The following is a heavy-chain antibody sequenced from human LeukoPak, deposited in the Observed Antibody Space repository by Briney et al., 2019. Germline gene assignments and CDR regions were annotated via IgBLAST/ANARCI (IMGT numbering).Heavy chain of an antibody. D-gene: IGHD2/OR15-2a*01. CDR2: IKLDGSEK. V-gene: IGHV3-7*01. CDR3: AKALSTGDSRYNWFGP. Sequence: PGGSLRLSCVASGLSFSDHWMNCVSQAPGKGLEWVANIKLDGSEKNYVDSVKGRFAISRDNVKNSLHLQMNSLRVEDTAVYYCAKALSTGDSRYNWFGPWGQGTLVTVSS. CDR1: GLSFSDHW. J-gene: IGHJ5*02.